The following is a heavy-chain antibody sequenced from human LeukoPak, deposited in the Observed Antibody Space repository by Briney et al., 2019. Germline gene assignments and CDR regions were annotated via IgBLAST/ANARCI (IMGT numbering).Heavy chain of an antibody. CDR1: GFTFSSYS. J-gene: IGHJ4*02. V-gene: IGHV3-21*01. D-gene: IGHD6-13*01. Sequence: GGSLRLSCAASGFTFSSYSMNWVRQAPGKGLEWVSSISSSSSYIYYADSVKGRFTISRDNAKNSLYLQMNGLRAEDTAVYYCARLGSSWHIDYWGQGTLVTVSS. CDR3: ARLGSSWHIDY. CDR2: ISSSSSYI.